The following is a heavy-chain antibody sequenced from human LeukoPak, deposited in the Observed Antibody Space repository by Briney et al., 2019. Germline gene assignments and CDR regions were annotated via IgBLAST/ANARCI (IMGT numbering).Heavy chain of an antibody. CDR2: ITDSGGST. CDR3: ANLRGLVVQLN. J-gene: IGHJ4*02. Sequence: GGTLRLSCAASGFTFSSYGMNWVRQAPGKGLEWVSTITDSGGSTYYADSVMGRFTISRDNSKNTLYLQMNSLRAEDTAVYYCANLRGLVVQLNWGQGTLVTVSS. CDR1: GFTFSSYG. D-gene: IGHD3-22*01. V-gene: IGHV3-23*01.